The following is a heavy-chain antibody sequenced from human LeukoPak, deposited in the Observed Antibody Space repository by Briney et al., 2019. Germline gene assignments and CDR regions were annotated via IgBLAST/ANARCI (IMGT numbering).Heavy chain of an antibody. CDR3: AKGGVGTIAGYFDY. J-gene: IGHJ4*02. CDR1: GFTFSSYA. V-gene: IGHV3-23*01. D-gene: IGHD1-26*01. Sequence: PGGSLRLSCAASGFTFSSYAMSWVRQAPGKGLECVSTITSSGGSTYYTDSVQGRFTISRDNSKNTLYLQMNSLRAEDTAVYYCAKGGVGTIAGYFDYWGQGTLVTVSS. CDR2: ITSSGGST.